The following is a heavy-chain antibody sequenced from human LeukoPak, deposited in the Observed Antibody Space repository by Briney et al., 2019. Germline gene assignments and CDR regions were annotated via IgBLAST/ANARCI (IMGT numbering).Heavy chain of an antibody. V-gene: IGHV4-59*01. CDR2: IHYSGST. CDR3: ARSSADSSGYYYDY. D-gene: IGHD3-22*01. CDR1: GGSISSYY. Sequence: SETLSLTCTVSGGSISSYYWSWIRQPPGKGLEWIGYIHYSGSTNYNPSLKSRVTISVDTSKNQFSLKLSSVTAADTAVYYCARSSADSSGYYYDYWGQGTLVTVSS. J-gene: IGHJ4*02.